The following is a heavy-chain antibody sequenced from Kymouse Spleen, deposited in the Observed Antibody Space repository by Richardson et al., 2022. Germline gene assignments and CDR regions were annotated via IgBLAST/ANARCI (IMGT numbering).Heavy chain of an antibody. J-gene: IGHJ4*02. V-gene: IGHV4-39*01. CDR3: ARLSIAARKGYFDY. CDR2: IYYSGST. D-gene: IGHD6-6*01. CDR1: GGSISSSSYY. Sequence: QLQLQESGPGLVKPSETLSLTCTVSGGSISSSSYYWGWIRQPPGKGLEWIGSIYYSGSTYYNPSLKSRVTISVDTSKNQFSLKLSSVTAADTAVYYCARLSIAARKGYFDYWGQGTLVTVSS.